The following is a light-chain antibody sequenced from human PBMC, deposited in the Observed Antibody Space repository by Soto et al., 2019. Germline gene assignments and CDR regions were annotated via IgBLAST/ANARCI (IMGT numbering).Light chain of an antibody. CDR1: QSVSSN. J-gene: IGKJ1*01. CDR2: GAS. Sequence: EIVMTQSPATLSVSPGERATLSCRASQSVSSNLAWYQQKPDQAPRLLMYGASTRATGIPDRFSGSGSGTEFTLTISTLQSEDFAVYYCQQHNNWPPWTFGQGTKVEIK. CDR3: QQHNNWPPWT. V-gene: IGKV3-15*01.